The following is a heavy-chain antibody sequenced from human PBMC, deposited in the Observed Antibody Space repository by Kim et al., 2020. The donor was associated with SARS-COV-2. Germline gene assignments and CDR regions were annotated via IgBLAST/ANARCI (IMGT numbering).Heavy chain of an antibody. V-gene: IGHV3-21*01. CDR1: GFTFTSYS. Sequence: GGSLRLSCAASGFTFTSYSMNWVRQAPGKGLEWVSSISSSSTYIYYADSVKGRFTISRDNAKNSLYLQMNSLSAEDTAVYYCAREAPWALDNWGQGTLVTVSS. J-gene: IGHJ1*01. CDR2: ISSSSTYI. CDR3: AREAPWALDN. D-gene: IGHD1-26*01.